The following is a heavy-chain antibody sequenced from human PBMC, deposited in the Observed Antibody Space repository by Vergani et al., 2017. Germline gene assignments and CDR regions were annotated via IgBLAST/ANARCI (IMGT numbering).Heavy chain of an antibody. Sequence: QVQLVESGGGVVQPGRSLRLSCAASGFTFSSYGMHWVRQAPGKGLEWVAVISYDGSNKYYADSVKGRFTISRDNSKNTLYLQMNSLRAEDTAVYYCAKDRLPRWIVVVRLDYWGQGTLVTVSS. CDR3: AKDRLPRWIVVVRLDY. J-gene: IGHJ4*02. D-gene: IGHD3-22*01. CDR1: GFTFSSYG. CDR2: ISYDGSNK. V-gene: IGHV3-30*18.